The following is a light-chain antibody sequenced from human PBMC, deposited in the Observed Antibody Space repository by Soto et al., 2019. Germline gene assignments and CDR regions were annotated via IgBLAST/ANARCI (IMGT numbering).Light chain of an antibody. V-gene: IGLV2-23*02. CDR3: CSYAGSSTWV. CDR1: SSDVGSYNL. Sequence: QSVLTQPASLSGSPGQSITISCTGTSSDVGSYNLVSWYQQHPGKAPKLMIYEVSKRPSGVSNRFSGSKSGNTASLTISGLQAEDEADYYCCSYAGSSTWVFGIGTKVTVL. J-gene: IGLJ1*01. CDR2: EVS.